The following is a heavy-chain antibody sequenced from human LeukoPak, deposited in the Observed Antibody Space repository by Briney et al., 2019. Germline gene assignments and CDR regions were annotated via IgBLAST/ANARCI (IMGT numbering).Heavy chain of an antibody. CDR2: TYYRSKWYN. D-gene: IGHD2-15*01. CDR3: ARSEVVAANSFDY. Sequence: SQTLSLTCALSGDIVSSNSAAWHWITQSPSRGLEGLGRTYYRSKWYNDYAVSVKSRITINPDTSKNQFSLQPNSVAPEDTAVYYCARSEVVAANSFDYWGQGTLVTVSS. V-gene: IGHV6-1*01. J-gene: IGHJ4*02. CDR1: GDIVSSNSAA.